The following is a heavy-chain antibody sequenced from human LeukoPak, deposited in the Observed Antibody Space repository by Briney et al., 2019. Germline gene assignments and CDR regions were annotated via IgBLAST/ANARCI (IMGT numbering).Heavy chain of an antibody. D-gene: IGHD3-22*01. V-gene: IGHV3-30-3*01. J-gene: IGHJ4*02. Sequence: GSLRLSCAASGFTFSSYTLHWVRQAPGKGLEWVAVISYDGSNKYYAESVKGRFTISRGNSKNTLYLQMNSLRAEDTAVYYCARGAYYYEDWGQGTLVTVSS. CDR1: GFTFSSYT. CDR2: ISYDGSNK. CDR3: ARGAYYYED.